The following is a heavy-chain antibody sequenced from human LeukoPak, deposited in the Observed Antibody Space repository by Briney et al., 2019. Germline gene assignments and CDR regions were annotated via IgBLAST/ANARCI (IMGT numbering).Heavy chain of an antibody. CDR3: AKDYSILRYFDWLSGGDAFDI. Sequence: PGGSLRLSCAASGFTFSSYAMSWVRHAPGKGLEWVSAMSCSGGSTYYADSVKGRFTISRDNSKNTLYLQMNSLRAEDTAVYYCAKDYSILRYFDWLSGGDAFDIWGQGTMVTVSS. CDR2: MSCSGGST. J-gene: IGHJ3*02. CDR1: GFTFSSYA. D-gene: IGHD3-9*01. V-gene: IGHV3-23*01.